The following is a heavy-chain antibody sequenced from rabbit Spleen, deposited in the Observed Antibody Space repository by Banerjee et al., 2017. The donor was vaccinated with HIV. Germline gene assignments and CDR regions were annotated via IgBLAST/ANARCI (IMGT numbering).Heavy chain of an antibody. CDR2: IEPIFGRT. D-gene: IGHD4-2*01. V-gene: IGHV1S40*01. CDR3: AREVIGDAYFDL. J-gene: IGHJ4*01. CDR1: GFSFSSSYY. Sequence: QSLEESGGDLVKPEGSLTLTCTASGFSFSSSYYMCWVRQAPGKGLEWIGYIEPIFGRTYYASWVNGRFTISSHNAQNTLYLQLNSLTAADTATYFCAREVIGDAYFDLWGQGTLVTVS.